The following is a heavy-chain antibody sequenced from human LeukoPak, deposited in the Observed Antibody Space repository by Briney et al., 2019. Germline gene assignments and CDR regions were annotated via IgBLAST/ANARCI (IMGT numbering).Heavy chain of an antibody. J-gene: IGHJ4*02. Sequence: GGSLRLSCAASGFTFSNAWMAWVRQAPGKGLEWVGRIESKTDGGTTDYAAPVKGRFTISRDDSKNTLYLHMNSLKIEDTAVYYCTRDLAFWGQGTLVIVSS. CDR2: IESKTDGGTT. V-gene: IGHV3-15*04. CDR3: TRDLAF. CDR1: GFTFSNAW.